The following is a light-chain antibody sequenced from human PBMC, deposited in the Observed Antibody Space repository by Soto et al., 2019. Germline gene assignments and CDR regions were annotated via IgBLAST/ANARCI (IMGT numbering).Light chain of an antibody. J-gene: IGLJ1*01. V-gene: IGLV1-47*01. Sequence: QSALTQPPSASGTPGQGVTISCSGSTSNIGSNYVYWYQQLPGTAPKLLIYRNNQRPSGVPDRFSGSKSGTSASLAISGLRSDDEADYFCATWDDSLNGFYVFGTGTEVTAL. CDR3: ATWDDSLNGFYV. CDR1: TSNIGSNY. CDR2: RNN.